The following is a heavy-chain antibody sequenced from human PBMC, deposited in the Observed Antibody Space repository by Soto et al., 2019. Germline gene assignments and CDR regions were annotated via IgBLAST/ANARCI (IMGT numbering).Heavy chain of an antibody. CDR3: ARGMGSGSYYNQYNWFDP. J-gene: IGHJ5*02. CDR1: AYTFTNYG. CDR2: INTYNGNT. D-gene: IGHD3-10*01. Sequence: ASVKVSCKASAYTFTNYGISWVRQAPGQGLEWMGLINTYNGNTNYAQKLQGRVTMTTDTSTNTAYMELRSLRSDDTAVYYCARGMGSGSYYNQYNWFDPWGQGTLVTVSS. V-gene: IGHV1-18*01.